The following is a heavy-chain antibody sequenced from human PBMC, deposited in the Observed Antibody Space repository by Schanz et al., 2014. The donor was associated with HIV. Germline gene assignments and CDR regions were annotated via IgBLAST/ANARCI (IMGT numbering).Heavy chain of an antibody. Sequence: EVQLLESGGGLVQPGGSLRLSCAASGFTFTDYAMHWVRQVPGKGLEWVAGISWHGYTVGYADSVRGRFTISRDNAKNSLYLQMNSLRDDDMAVYYCTTDQFGGYFVHWGQGALVTVSS. V-gene: IGHV3-9*03. CDR1: GFTFTDYA. D-gene: IGHD5-12*01. CDR3: TTDQFGGYFVH. CDR2: ISWHGYTV. J-gene: IGHJ4*02.